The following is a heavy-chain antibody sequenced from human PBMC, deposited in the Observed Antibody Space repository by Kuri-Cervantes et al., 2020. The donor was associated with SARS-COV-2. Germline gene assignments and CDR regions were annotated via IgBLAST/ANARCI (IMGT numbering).Heavy chain of an antibody. Sequence: GESLKISCASSGFTFSGHWIHWVRQAPGKGLVWVSRINPDGSYTNNADSVKGRFTLSRDNVKNMLFLQMNSLSAEETAVYYCVRDGDHWNFDYWGQGTLVTVSS. CDR2: INPDGSYT. V-gene: IGHV3-74*01. J-gene: IGHJ4*02. CDR3: VRDGDHWNFDY. D-gene: IGHD1-1*01. CDR1: GFTFSGHW.